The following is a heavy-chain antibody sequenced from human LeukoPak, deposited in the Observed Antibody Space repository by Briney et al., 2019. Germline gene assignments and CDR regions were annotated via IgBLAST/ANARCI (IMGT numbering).Heavy chain of an antibody. D-gene: IGHD6-6*01. Sequence: SETLSLTCTVSGDSISSSNSYRGWIRQPPGKGLEWIGSLYYSGSSYYNPSLKSRVTISADTSKNQFSLNLSSVTAADTAVYYCARWSGSVTARNYYYYMDVWGEGTTVTVSS. CDR1: GDSISSSNSY. V-gene: IGHV4-39*01. J-gene: IGHJ6*03. CDR3: ARWSGSVTARNYYYYMDV. CDR2: LYYSGSS.